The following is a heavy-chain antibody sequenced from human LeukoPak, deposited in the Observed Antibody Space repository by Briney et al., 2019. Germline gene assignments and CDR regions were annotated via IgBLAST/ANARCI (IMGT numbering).Heavy chain of an antibody. CDR1: GYTFTGYY. CDR3: AREIKDSSGYYLTDY. V-gene: IGHV1-2*02. CDR2: INPNSGGT. Sequence: GASVKVSCKAAGYTFTGYYMHWVRQAPGQGLEWMGWINPNSGGTNYAQKFQGRVTMTRDTSISTAYMELSRLRSDDTAVYYCAREIKDSSGYYLTDYWGQEPLVTVSS. D-gene: IGHD3-22*01. J-gene: IGHJ4*02.